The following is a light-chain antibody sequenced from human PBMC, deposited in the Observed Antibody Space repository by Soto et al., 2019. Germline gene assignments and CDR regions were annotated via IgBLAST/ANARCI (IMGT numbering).Light chain of an antibody. CDR2: AAS. CDR3: QQYGSSRWT. Sequence: EIVLPQSPDTLSLFPGEIATLSCRASQSVSSTYLAWYQQKPGQAPRPLISAASNRATGTPERFSGSGSGTDFTLTISRLEPEDFAVYYCQQYGSSRWTFGQWTKVEIK. J-gene: IGKJ1*01. CDR1: QSVSSTY. V-gene: IGKV3-20*01.